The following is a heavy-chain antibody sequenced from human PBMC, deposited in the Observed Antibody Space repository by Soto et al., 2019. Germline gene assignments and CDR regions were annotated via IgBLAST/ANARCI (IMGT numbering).Heavy chain of an antibody. CDR1: GFIFSSYA. CDR3: AKVLLKSSGTYYFDY. V-gene: IGHV3-23*01. CDR2: ISGSGDST. D-gene: IGHD3-22*01. Sequence: EVQLLESGGDLVQPGGSLRLSCAVSGFIFSSYAMSWVRQAPGKGLEWVSGISGSGDSTYYADSVKGRFTISRDNSKNTLSMQMKSLRAEDTAVYYCAKVLLKSSGTYYFDYWGQGTLVTVSS. J-gene: IGHJ4*02.